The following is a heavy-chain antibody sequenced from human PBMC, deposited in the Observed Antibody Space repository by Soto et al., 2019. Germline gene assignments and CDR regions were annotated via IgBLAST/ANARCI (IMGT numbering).Heavy chain of an antibody. CDR1: GFTFSGYS. J-gene: IGHJ4*02. Sequence: GGSLRLSCAASGFTFSGYSLNWVRQAPGKGLEWVSSISSSSSYIYYADSMKGRFTISRDNAKNSLYLQMNSLRAEDTAVYYCAREVMFWSGYYHYYFDYWGQGTLVTVSS. CDR3: AREVMFWSGYYHYYFDY. D-gene: IGHD3-3*01. V-gene: IGHV3-21*01. CDR2: ISSSSSYI.